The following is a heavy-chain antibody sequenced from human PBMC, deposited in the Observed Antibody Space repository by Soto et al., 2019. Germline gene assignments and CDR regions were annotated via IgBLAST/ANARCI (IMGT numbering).Heavy chain of an antibody. D-gene: IGHD3-3*01. V-gene: IGHV3-23*01. Sequence: EVQLLESGGGLVQTGGSLRLSCAASGFTFNNYAMSWVRQAPGKGLEWVSLISGSGATTAYADSVRGRFTISRDNSRNTVYLHMSSLRADDTAVYYYAKGATLFGVFINWGQGTLVTVSS. CDR3: AKGATLFGVFIN. CDR1: GFTFNNYA. CDR2: ISGSGATT. J-gene: IGHJ4*02.